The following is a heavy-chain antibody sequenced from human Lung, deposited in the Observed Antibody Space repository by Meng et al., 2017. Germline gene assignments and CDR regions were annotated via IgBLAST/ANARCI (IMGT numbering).Heavy chain of an antibody. J-gene: IGHJ4*02. V-gene: IGHV4-34*01. CDR1: GGSFSDYY. CDR3: ARGPTTMAHDFDY. CDR2: INHSGST. D-gene: IGHD4-11*01. Sequence: VQAQHWGAGLLKPSETLSLTCVVSGGSFSDYYWSWIRQPPGKGLEWIGEINHSGSTNYNPSLESRATISVDTSQNNLSLKLSSVTAADSAVYYCARGPTTMAHDFDYWGQGTLVTVSS.